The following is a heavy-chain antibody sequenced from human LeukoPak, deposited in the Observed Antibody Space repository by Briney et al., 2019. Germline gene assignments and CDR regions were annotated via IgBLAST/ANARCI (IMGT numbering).Heavy chain of an antibody. CDR3: ATGVVAGLNYYYGMDV. V-gene: IGHV1-2*04. CDR2: INPNSGGT. J-gene: IGHJ6*02. Sequence: ASVKVSCKASGYTFTGYYMHWVRQASGQGLEWMGWINPNSGGTNYAQKFQGWVTMTRDTSISTAYMELSRLRSDDTAVYYCATGVVAGLNYYYGMDVWGQGTTVTVSS. D-gene: IGHD6-19*01. CDR1: GYTFTGYY.